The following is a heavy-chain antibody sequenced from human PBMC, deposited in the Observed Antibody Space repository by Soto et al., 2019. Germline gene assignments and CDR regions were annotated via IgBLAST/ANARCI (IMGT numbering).Heavy chain of an antibody. Sequence: SETLSLTCTVSGGSISSYYWSWIRQPPGKGLEWIGYIYYSGSTNYNPSLKSRVTISVDTSKNQFSLKLSSVTAADTAVYYCASSYYYDPVGRGAFDIWGQGTMVTVSS. CDR1: GGSISSYY. V-gene: IGHV4-59*01. D-gene: IGHD3-22*01. CDR3: ASSYYYDPVGRGAFDI. CDR2: IYYSGST. J-gene: IGHJ3*02.